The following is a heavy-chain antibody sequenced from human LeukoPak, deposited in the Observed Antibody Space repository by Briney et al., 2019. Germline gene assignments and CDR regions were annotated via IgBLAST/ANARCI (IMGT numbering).Heavy chain of an antibody. V-gene: IGHV1-46*01. CDR2: INPSGGST. CDR1: GYTFTGYY. Sequence: ASVKVSYKASGYTFTGYYIHWVRQAPGQGLEWMGIINPSGGSTSYAQKFQGRVTMTRDMSTSTVYMELSSLRSEDMAVYYCARDGGQWLVRGYFDYWGQGTLVTVSS. D-gene: IGHD6-19*01. CDR3: ARDGGQWLVRGYFDY. J-gene: IGHJ4*02.